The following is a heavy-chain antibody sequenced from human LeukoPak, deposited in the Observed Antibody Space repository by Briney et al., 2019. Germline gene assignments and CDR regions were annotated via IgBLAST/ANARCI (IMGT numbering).Heavy chain of an antibody. D-gene: IGHD4-17*01. CDR1: GFTFSSHG. CDR3: ARDPTAPYYMDV. V-gene: IGHV3-66*01. CDR2: ITSGTRT. J-gene: IGHJ6*03. Sequence: GGSLRLSCVASGFTFSSHGMNWVRQAPGKGLEWVSGITSGTRTYYADSVKGRFTISRDNSKNTLYLQMNSLRAEDTAVYYCARDPTAPYYMDVWGKGTTVTVSS.